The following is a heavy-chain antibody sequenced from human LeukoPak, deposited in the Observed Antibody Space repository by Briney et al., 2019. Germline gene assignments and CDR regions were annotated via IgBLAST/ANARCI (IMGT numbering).Heavy chain of an antibody. D-gene: IGHD4-17*01. CDR1: GFTFSSYE. CDR2: ISSSSSYI. CDR3: ARGRLRHDY. V-gene: IGHV3-21*01. J-gene: IGHJ4*02. Sequence: GGSLRLSCAASGFTFSSYEMNWVRQAPGKGLEWVSSISSSSSYIYYADSVKGRFTISRNNAKNSLYLQMNSLRAEDTAVYYCARGRLRHDYWGQGTLVTVSS.